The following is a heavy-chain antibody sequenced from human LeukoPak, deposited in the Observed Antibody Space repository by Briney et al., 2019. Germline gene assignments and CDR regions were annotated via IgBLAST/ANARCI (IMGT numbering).Heavy chain of an antibody. V-gene: IGHV1-2*02. J-gene: IGHJ5*02. D-gene: IGHD1-1*01. CDR2: INPNSGGT. CDR3: AREHNSPRELDP. CDR1: GYTFTGYY. Sequence: ASVKVSCKTSGYTFTGYYMHWVRQAPGQGLEWMGWINPNSGGTNYAQKFQGRVTMTRDTSISTAYMELSRLRSDDTAVYYCAREHNSPRELDPWGQGTLVTVSS.